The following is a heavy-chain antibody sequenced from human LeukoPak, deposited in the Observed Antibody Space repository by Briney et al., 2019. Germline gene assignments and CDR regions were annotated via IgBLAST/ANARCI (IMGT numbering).Heavy chain of an antibody. J-gene: IGHJ3*02. CDR3: ARGLYYYDSHDTFNI. V-gene: IGHV3-48*01. CDR2: NSRRSISI. D-gene: IGHD3-22*01. Sequence: PGGSLRLSCAASGFTFNTYNMNRVRPAPGKGMEWASYNSRRSISILYTVSVKGRFTISRDNAKNSLYLQMNSLRGDDTAMYYCARGLYYYDSHDTFNIWGQGTMATVS. CDR1: GFTFNTYN.